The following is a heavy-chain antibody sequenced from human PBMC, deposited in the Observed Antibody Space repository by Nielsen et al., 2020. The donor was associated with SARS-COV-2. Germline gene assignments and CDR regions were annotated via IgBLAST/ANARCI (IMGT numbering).Heavy chain of an antibody. D-gene: IGHD3-10*01. CDR1: GFSFSSYA. J-gene: IGHJ4*02. Sequence: GGSLRLSCEASGFSFSSYALAWVCQAPGKGLEWVSFISGSGSSTFYADSLKGRFDISRDNAKNTLYLQMNNLRAEDTAVYYCVKDGAYYGVRGVVHFGYGGRGNLVTVSS. CDR2: ISGSGSST. CDR3: VKDGAYYGVRGVVHFGY. V-gene: IGHV3-23*01.